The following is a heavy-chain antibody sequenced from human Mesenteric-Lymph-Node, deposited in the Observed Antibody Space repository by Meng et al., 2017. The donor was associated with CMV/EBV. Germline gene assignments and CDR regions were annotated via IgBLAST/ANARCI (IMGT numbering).Heavy chain of an antibody. V-gene: IGHV3-30-3*01. D-gene: IGHD2-2*02. J-gene: IGHJ3*01. CDR1: GFSFSSHA. Sequence: GGSLKISCAASGFSFSSHAMHWVRQAPGKGLHWVAVVTYDGSNQFYADSVKGRFTVSRDNSKNTVYLQMNSLRPEDTAVYYCARDDVLLYSAFDVWGQGTMVTVSS. CDR3: ARDDVLLYSAFDV. CDR2: VTYDGSNQ.